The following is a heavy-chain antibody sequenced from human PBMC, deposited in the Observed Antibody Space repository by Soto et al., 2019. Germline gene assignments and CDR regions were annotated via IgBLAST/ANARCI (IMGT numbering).Heavy chain of an antibody. CDR3: AKDRRDYDSSGYVVNNWFDP. Sequence: PGGSLRLSCAASGFTFSSYGMHWVRQAPGKGLEWVAVISYDGSNKYYADSVKGRFTISRDNSKNTLYLQMNSLRAEDTAVYYCAKDRRDYDSSGYVVNNWFDPWGQGTLVTVSS. V-gene: IGHV3-30*18. CDR1: GFTFSSYG. J-gene: IGHJ5*02. CDR2: ISYDGSNK. D-gene: IGHD3-22*01.